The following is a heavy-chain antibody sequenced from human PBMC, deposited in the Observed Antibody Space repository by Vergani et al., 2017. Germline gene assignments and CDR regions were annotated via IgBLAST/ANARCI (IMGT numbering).Heavy chain of an antibody. J-gene: IGHJ4*02. CDR1: GFNFSSHA. V-gene: IGHV3-23*01. Sequence: EVQSLQSEGAGVQPGGPLRLSCVASGFNFSSHAMSWVRQGHGQGLEWVSSIKNTGDSTHYADSVKGRFTISSDNSKNTLYLQMNSLGVEDTAVYYCVGVSDNYNWGQGTLVTVSS. CDR3: VGVSDNYN. CDR2: IKNTGDST. D-gene: IGHD5-24*01.